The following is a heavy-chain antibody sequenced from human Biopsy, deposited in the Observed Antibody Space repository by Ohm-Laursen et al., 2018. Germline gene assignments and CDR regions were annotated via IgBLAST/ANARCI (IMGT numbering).Heavy chain of an antibody. CDR3: AIFEGYSDDNLDYEHYGMDV. D-gene: IGHD1-26*01. Sequence: SVKVSCKGSEFSFSRYDMHWVRQAPGRGLEWMGIISPSGGGTMDTQKFQDRLTTTRDTSTSTVHMELKSLKSEDTAVYYCAIFEGYSDDNLDYEHYGMDVWGQGTTVTVSS. V-gene: IGHV1-46*01. CDR2: ISPSGGGT. J-gene: IGHJ6*02. CDR1: EFSFSRYD.